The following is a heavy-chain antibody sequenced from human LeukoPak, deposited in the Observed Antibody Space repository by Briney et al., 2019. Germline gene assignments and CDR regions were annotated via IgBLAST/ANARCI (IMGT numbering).Heavy chain of an antibody. D-gene: IGHD2-15*01. Sequence: PGGSLRLSCAASGFTFSSYSMNWVRQAPGKGLEWVSSISSSSSYIYYADSVKGRFTISRDDAKNSLYLQMNSLRAEDTAVYYCARDYCSGGSCHGGFDYWGQGTLVTVSS. CDR2: ISSSSSYI. CDR3: ARDYCSGGSCHGGFDY. J-gene: IGHJ4*02. V-gene: IGHV3-21*01. CDR1: GFTFSSYS.